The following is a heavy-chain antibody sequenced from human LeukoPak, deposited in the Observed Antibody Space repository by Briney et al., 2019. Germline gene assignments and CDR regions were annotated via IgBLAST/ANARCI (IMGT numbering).Heavy chain of an antibody. Sequence: GGSLRLSWEASGFTFSSYWRNWVRQAPGKGRVGVSRIASDGSSTTYADSVKGRFSISKDNAKNTLYLQMNSLRVEDTAVYYCAKDLSEKYTFDYWGQGTLVTVSS. CDR2: IASDGSST. CDR3: AKDLSEKYTFDY. D-gene: IGHD1-1*01. V-gene: IGHV3-74*01. CDR1: GFTFSSYW. J-gene: IGHJ4*02.